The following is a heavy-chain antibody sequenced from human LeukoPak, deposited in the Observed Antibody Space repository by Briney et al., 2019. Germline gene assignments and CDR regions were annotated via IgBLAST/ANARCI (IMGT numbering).Heavy chain of an antibody. CDR3: ARDSFRGTMGFNP. D-gene: IGHD3-10*01. J-gene: IGHJ5*02. CDR1: GGSISSYY. Sequence: SETLSLTCTVSGGSISSYYWSWIRQPPGKGLEWIGYIYYSGSTNYNPSLKSRVTISVDTSKNQFSLKLSSVTAADTAVYYCARDSFRGTMGFNPWGLGTLVTVSS. V-gene: IGHV4-59*01. CDR2: IYYSGST.